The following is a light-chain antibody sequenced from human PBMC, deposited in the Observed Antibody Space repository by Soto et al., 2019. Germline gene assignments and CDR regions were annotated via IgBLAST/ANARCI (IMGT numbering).Light chain of an antibody. Sequence: QSALTQPASVSGSLGQSITISCTGTSGDIGGYNYVSWYQQHPGKAPKLLISEVTNRPSGVSNRFSGSKSGNTASLTISGLQAEDEADYYCSLYTTNITPVVFGGGTQLTVL. CDR3: SLYTTNITPVV. V-gene: IGLV2-14*01. J-gene: IGLJ2*01. CDR2: EVT. CDR1: SGDIGGYNY.